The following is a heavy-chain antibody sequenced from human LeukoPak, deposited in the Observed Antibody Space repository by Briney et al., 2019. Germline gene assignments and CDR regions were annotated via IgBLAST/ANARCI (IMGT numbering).Heavy chain of an antibody. CDR2: INHSGST. CDR1: GGSFSGYY. D-gene: IGHD3-9*01. CDR3: ARGKSGLRYFDWLLSWFDP. J-gene: IGHJ5*02. Sequence: SETLSLTCAVYGGSFSGYYWSWIRQPPGKGLEWIGEINHSGSTNYNPSLKSRVTISVDTPKNQFSLKLSSVTAADTAVYYCARGKSGLRYFDWLLSWFDPWGQGTLVTVSS. V-gene: IGHV4-34*01.